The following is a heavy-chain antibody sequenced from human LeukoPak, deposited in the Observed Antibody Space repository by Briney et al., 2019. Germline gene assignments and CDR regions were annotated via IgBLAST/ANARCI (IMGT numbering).Heavy chain of an antibody. Sequence: PGGSLRLSCAASGFTVSSNYMSWVRQAPGKGLEWVSVIYSGGSTYYADSVKGRFTISRHNSKNTLYLQMSSLRAEDTAVYYCARGGGDYYDSSGYYDYWGQGTLVTVSS. CDR1: GFTVSSNY. V-gene: IGHV3-53*04. J-gene: IGHJ4*02. CDR3: ARGGGDYYDSSGYYDY. D-gene: IGHD3-22*01. CDR2: IYSGGST.